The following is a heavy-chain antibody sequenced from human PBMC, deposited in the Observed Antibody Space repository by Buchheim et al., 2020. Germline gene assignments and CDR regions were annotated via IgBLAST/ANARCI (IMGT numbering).Heavy chain of an antibody. J-gene: IGHJ4*02. CDR2: ISYDGSNK. Sequence: QVQLVESGGGVVQPGRSLRLSCAASGFTFSSYGMHWVRQAPGKGLEWVAVISYDGSNKYYADSVKGRFTISRDNSKKTLYLRMNSLRAEYTAVYYCANSGSSTDYWGQGTL. CDR3: ANSGSSTDY. CDR1: GFTFSSYG. V-gene: IGHV3-30*18. D-gene: IGHD1-26*01.